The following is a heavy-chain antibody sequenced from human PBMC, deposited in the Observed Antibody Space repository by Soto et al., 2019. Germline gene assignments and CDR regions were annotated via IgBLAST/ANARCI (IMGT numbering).Heavy chain of an antibody. J-gene: IGHJ3*02. CDR2: ISAYNGNT. D-gene: IGHD5-18*01. CDR1: GYTFTSYD. CDR3: ARGARTAMVPEAFDI. Sequence: ASVKVSCKASGYTFTSYDINWVRQATGQGLGWMGWISAYNGNTNYAQKLQGRVTMPTDTSTSTAYMELRSLRSDDTAVYYCARGARTAMVPEAFDIWGQGTMVTVSS. V-gene: IGHV1-18*01.